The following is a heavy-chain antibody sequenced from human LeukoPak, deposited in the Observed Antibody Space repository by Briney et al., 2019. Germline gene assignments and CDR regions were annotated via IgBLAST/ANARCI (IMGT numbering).Heavy chain of an antibody. J-gene: IGHJ4*02. V-gene: IGHV3-30*02. CDR1: GFTFSNYG. CDR3: SKGYSSSGWRFDS. D-gene: IGHD6-19*01. CDR2: IRNDGSNK. Sequence: PGGSLRLSCAASGFTFSNYGMHWVRQAPGKGLEWVTFIRNDGSNKQYADSVKGRFTISRDNSKNTLYLQMDSLRPEDTAVYLCSKGYSSSGWRFDSWGQGTLVTVSS.